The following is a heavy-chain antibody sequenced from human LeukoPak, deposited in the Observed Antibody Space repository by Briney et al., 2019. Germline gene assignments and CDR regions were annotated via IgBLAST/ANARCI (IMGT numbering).Heavy chain of an antibody. CDR3: AREDWNDWDYYYGMDV. V-gene: IGHV1-69*06. CDR2: IIPIFGTA. Sequence: SVKVSCKASGGTFSSYAISWVRQAPGQGLEWMGGIIPIFGTANYAQKFQGRVTITADKSTSTAYMELSSLRSEDTAVYYCAREDWNDWDYYYGMDVWGKGTTVTVSS. J-gene: IGHJ6*04. CDR1: GGTFSSYA. D-gene: IGHD1-1*01.